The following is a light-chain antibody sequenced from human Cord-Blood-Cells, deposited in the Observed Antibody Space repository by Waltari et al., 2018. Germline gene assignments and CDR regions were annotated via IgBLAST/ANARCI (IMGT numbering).Light chain of an antibody. CDR2: GAS. CDR1: QSFSSN. J-gene: IGKJ1*01. V-gene: IGKV3-15*01. Sequence: EIVMTQSPATLSVSPGERATLSCRASQSFSSNLAWYQQKPGQAPRLLIYGASTRATGIPARFSGSGSGTEFTLTNSSLHSEDFAVQYCQQYNNWPRTFGQGTKVEI. CDR3: QQYNNWPRT.